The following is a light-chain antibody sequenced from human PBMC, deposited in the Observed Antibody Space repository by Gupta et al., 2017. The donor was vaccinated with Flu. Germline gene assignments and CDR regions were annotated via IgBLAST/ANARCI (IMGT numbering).Light chain of an antibody. CDR3: FAYAGSGLYV. V-gene: IGLV2-23*01. CDR2: EGS. J-gene: IGLJ1*01. Sequence: QSDLTQPASVSGTPGPSITISCTGTSSDVGSYNLVSWYQQHPGKAPKLMIYEGSKRPAGVANRFSDSKSVNTASLTISGHQAEDEADYYCFAYAGSGLYVFGTGTKVTVL. CDR1: SSDVGSYNL.